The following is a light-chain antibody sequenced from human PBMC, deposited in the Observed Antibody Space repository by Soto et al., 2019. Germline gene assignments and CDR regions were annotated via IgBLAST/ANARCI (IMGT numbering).Light chain of an antibody. J-gene: IGLJ2*01. CDR2: GNS. CDR3: QSYDSSLSVVV. CDR1: SSNIGAGYD. Sequence: QSVLTQPPSLSGAPGQRVTISCTGSSSNIGAGYDVHWYQQLPGTAPKLLIYGNSNRPSWVPDRFSGSKSGTSASLAITGLQAEYEAEYYCQSYDSSLSVVVFGGGTKLTVL. V-gene: IGLV1-40*01.